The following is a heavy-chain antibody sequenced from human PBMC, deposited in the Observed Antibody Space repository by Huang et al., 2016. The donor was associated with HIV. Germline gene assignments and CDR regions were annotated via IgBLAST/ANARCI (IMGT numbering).Heavy chain of an antibody. J-gene: IGHJ1*01. D-gene: IGHD6-13*01. V-gene: IGHV3-23*01. Sequence: EVQLLESGGGLVQPGGSLRLSCAASGFTFSSSSMRWVRQAPGKGLWWVSTIGGSGYTTYHADSVKGRFAVSRDKSKNTLYLQMNSLRAEDTAVYYCAKGGAGGTIRYFQHWGQGTLVTVSS. CDR3: AKGGAGGTIRYFQH. CDR1: GFTFSSSS. CDR2: IGGSGYTT.